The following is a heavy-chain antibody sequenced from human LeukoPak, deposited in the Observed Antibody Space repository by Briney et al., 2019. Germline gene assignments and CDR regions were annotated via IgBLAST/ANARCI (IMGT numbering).Heavy chain of an antibody. J-gene: IGHJ4*02. CDR2: INHTGST. D-gene: IGHD3-22*01. CDR3: ATLGEYYDSSGYSYN. V-gene: IGHV4-34*01. Sequence: INHTGSTYYNPSLKSRVTISVDSSKNQFSLKLTSVTAADTAVYYCATLGEYYDSSGYSYNWGQGTLVTVSS.